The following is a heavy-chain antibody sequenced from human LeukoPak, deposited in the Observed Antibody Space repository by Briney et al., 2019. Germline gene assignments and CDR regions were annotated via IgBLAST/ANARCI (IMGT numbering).Heavy chain of an antibody. Sequence: GASVKVSCKSSGYTFTSYGISWVRQAPGQGLEGVGWISAYNGNTNYAQKLQGRVTMTTDTSTSTAYMELRSLRSDDTAVYYCATSEGAPRGPPYSWGQGTLVTVSS. J-gene: IGHJ4*02. D-gene: IGHD4-4*01. CDR2: ISAYNGNT. V-gene: IGHV1-18*01. CDR3: ATSEGAPRGPPYS. CDR1: GYTFTSYG.